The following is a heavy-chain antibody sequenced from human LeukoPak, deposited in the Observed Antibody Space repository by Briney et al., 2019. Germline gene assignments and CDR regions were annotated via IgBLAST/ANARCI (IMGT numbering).Heavy chain of an antibody. J-gene: IGHJ6*03. CDR3: ARDQEAYCSSTSCYEYSYYMDV. D-gene: IGHD2-2*01. CDR1: GGSISSGSYY. CDR2: IYTSGST. Sequence: SQTLSLTCTVSGGSISSGSYYWSWIRQPAGKGLEWIGRIYTSGSTNYNPSLKSRVTISVDTSKNQFSLKLSSVTAADTAVYYCARDQEAYCSSTSCYEYSYYMDVWGKGTTVTISS. V-gene: IGHV4-61*02.